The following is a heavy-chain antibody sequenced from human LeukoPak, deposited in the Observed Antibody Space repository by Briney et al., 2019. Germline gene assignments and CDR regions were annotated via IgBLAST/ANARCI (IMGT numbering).Heavy chain of an antibody. Sequence: SVKVSCKASGGTFISYAISWVRQAPGQGLEWMGGIIPIFGTANYAQKFQGRVTITADESTSTAYMELSSLRSEDTAVYYCANLPIVVPAAMVYWGQGTLVTVSS. CDR3: ANLPIVVPAAMVY. V-gene: IGHV1-69*13. CDR1: GGTFISYA. CDR2: IIPIFGTA. D-gene: IGHD2-2*01. J-gene: IGHJ4*02.